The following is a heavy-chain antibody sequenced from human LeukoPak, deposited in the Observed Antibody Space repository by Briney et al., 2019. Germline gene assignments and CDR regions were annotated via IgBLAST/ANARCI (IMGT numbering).Heavy chain of an antibody. J-gene: IGHJ4*01. Sequence: GASLKLSCTASGFTFTSSYMHWVRQAPGQGLEWMGWINPKSGATHYVQTFKGRVTMTRDNSISTAYLELSRLRSDDTAVYYCAREVDTAMYYFDCLGQGALVTVSS. CDR1: GFTFTSSY. CDR3: AREVDTAMYYFDC. CDR2: INPKSGAT. V-gene: IGHV1-2*02. D-gene: IGHD5-18*01.